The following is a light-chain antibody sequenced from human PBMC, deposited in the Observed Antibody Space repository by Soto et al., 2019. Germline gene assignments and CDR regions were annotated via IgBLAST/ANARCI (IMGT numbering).Light chain of an antibody. CDR1: SSDVGGYNY. Sequence: QSALTQPPSASGSPGQSVTISCTGTSSDVGGYNYVSWYQQHPGKAPKLMIYEVSKRPSGVPDRFSGSKSGHTASLTVSGLQAEDEADYYWSSYAGSNKYVVFGGGTKLTVL. CDR3: SSYAGSNKYVV. V-gene: IGLV2-8*01. CDR2: EVS. J-gene: IGLJ2*01.